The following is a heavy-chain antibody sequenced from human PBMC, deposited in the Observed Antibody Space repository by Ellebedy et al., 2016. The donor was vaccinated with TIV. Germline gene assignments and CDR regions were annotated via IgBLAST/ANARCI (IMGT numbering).Heavy chain of an antibody. CDR3: ARDLREGCSGANCYSDAFDI. V-gene: IGHV3-66*01. CDR1: GFTVSSNY. CDR2: LYSGGAT. D-gene: IGHD2-15*01. Sequence: PGGSLRLSCVASGFTVSSNYMNWVRQAPRKGLEWVSVLYSGGATSYADSVRGRFTISRDSSKNTLYLQMNSLRAEDTAAYYCARDLREGCSGANCYSDAFDIWGQGTMVTVSS. J-gene: IGHJ3*02.